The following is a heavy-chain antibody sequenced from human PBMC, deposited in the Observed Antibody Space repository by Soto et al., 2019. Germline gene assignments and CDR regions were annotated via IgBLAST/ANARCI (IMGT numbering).Heavy chain of an antibody. J-gene: IGHJ4*02. Sequence: SLSLSGAASGFTFDDYAMHWVRQAPGKGLEWVSGISWNSGSIGYADSVKGRFTISRDNAKNSLYLQMNSLRAEDTAVYYCAKDPDSSSWYDYWGQGTLVTVSS. V-gene: IGHV3-9*01. CDR1: GFTFDDYA. D-gene: IGHD6-13*01. CDR2: ISWNSGSI. CDR3: AKDPDSSSWYDY.